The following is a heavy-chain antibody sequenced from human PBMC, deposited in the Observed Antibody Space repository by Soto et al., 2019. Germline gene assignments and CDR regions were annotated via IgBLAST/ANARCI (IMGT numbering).Heavy chain of an antibody. V-gene: IGHV4-39*01. D-gene: IGHD5-12*01. J-gene: IGHJ4*02. CDR1: GGSISSSSYY. CDR2: IYYSGST. Sequence: QLQLQESGPGLVKPSETLSLTCTVSGGSISSSSYYWGWIRQPPGKGLEWIGSIYYSGSTYYNPSHKSRVTISVDTSKNQFSLKLSSVTAADTAVYYCVRRDGYNFDYWGQGTLVTVSS. CDR3: VRRDGYNFDY.